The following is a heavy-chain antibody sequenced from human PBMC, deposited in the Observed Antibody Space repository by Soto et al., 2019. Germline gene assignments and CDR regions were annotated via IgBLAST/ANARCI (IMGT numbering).Heavy chain of an antibody. V-gene: IGHV4-39*01. D-gene: IGHD2-21*02. CDR1: GGSISDIYYC. CDR2: MFYSGAT. Sequence: KPSETLSPTWTVSGGSISDIYYCWGWILQHPGKGLQWIGCMFYSGATYYNPYFKNRVTLSGDTSNNEASLKLISVTAPDTAMYYCARHKSGSVWPFPWGEGTLVTVSS. J-gene: IGHJ5*02. CDR3: ARHKSGSVWPFP.